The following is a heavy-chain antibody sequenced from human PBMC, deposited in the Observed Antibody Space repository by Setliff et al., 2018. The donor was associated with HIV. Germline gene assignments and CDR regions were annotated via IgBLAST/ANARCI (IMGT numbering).Heavy chain of an antibody. Sequence: ASVKVSCKASGSTFSSYAISWVRQAPGQGLEWMGGIIPILGIANYAQKFQGRVTITADKSTSTAYMELSSLRSEETAVYYFEREPRGSSSWHHNDAFDIWGQGTMVTVSS. D-gene: IGHD6-13*01. J-gene: IGHJ3*02. CDR2: IIPILGIA. CDR3: EREPRGSSSWHHNDAFDI. CDR1: GSTFSSYA. V-gene: IGHV1-69*10.